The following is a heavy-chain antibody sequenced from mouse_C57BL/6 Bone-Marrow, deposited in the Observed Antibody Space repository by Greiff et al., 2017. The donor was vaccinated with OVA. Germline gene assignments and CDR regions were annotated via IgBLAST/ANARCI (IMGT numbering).Heavy chain of an antibody. J-gene: IGHJ1*03. V-gene: IGHV5-16*01. D-gene: IGHD1-1*01. CDR2: INYDGSST. Sequence: EVNVVESEGGLVQPGSSMKLSCTASGFTFSDYYMAWVRQVPEKGLEWVANINYDGSSTYYLDSLKSRFIISRDNAKNILYLQMRSRKSEDTATYYCARAVYYYGISYWYFDVWGTGTTVTVSA. CDR1: GFTFSDYY. CDR3: ARAVYYYGISYWYFDV.